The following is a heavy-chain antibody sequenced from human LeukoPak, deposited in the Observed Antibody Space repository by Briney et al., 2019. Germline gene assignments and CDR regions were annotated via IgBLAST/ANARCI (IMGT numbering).Heavy chain of an antibody. V-gene: IGHV3-7*01. CDR3: ARDGDGEKFPFDH. Sequence: GGSLRLSCAASGFTFTTYYMSWVRQAPGKGLEWVANINQDGSGKYYVDFVKGRLTISRDNAKKSLYLQMNSLRVEDTAVYYCARDGDGEKFPFDHWGQGTLVTVSS. J-gene: IGHJ4*02. CDR1: GFTFTTYY. D-gene: IGHD2-21*01. CDR2: INQDGSGK.